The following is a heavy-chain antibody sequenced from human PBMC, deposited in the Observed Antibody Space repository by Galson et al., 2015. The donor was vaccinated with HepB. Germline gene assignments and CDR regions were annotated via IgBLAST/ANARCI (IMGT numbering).Heavy chain of an antibody. D-gene: IGHD4-17*01. CDR2: IKSKTDGGTT. CDR1: GFTFSNAR. V-gene: IGHV3-15*01. J-gene: IGHJ4*02. Sequence: SLRLSCAASGFTFSNARMSWVRQAPGKGLEWVGRIKSKTDGGTTDYAAPVKGRFTISRDDSKNTLYLQMNSLKTEDTAVYYCTTDLPSDYGDYVPRHVWGQGTLVTVSS. CDR3: TTDLPSDYGDYVPRHV.